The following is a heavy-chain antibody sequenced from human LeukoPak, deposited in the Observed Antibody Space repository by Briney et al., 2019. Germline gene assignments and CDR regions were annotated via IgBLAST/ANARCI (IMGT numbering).Heavy chain of an antibody. V-gene: IGHV3-7*04. Sequence: GGSVRLSCAASGFTFSSYWMSWVRQAPGRGLEWVGNTKQDGSEKYYVDSVKGRFTISRDNAKNSLYLQMNSLRAEDTAVYYCARTPYCSSTSCYHYFDYWGQGTLVTVSS. CDR3: ARTPYCSSTSCYHYFDY. D-gene: IGHD2-2*01. J-gene: IGHJ4*02. CDR2: TKQDGSEK. CDR1: GFTFSSYW.